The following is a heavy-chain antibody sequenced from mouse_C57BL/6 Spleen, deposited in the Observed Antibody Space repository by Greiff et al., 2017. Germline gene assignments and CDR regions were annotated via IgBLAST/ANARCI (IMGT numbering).Heavy chain of an antibody. Sequence: QVQLQQPGAELVRPGTSVKLSCKASGYTFTSYWMHWVKQRPGQGLEWIGVIDPSDSYTNYNQKFKGKATLTVDTSSSTAYMQLSSLTSEDSAVYYCAREGGPSYWYFDVWGTGTTVTVSS. CDR2: IDPSDSYT. J-gene: IGHJ1*03. D-gene: IGHD2-10*02. CDR1: GYTFTSYW. V-gene: IGHV1-59*01. CDR3: AREGGPSYWYFDV.